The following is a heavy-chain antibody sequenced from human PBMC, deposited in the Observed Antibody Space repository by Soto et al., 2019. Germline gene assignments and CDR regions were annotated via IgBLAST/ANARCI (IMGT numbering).Heavy chain of an antibody. J-gene: IGHJ6*03. Sequence: PGGSLRLSCAASGFTFSSYSMNWVRQAPGKGLEWVSSISSSSSYIYYADSVKGRFTISRDNAKNTLYLQMNSLRAEDTAIYYCARLPQGSSYYYYMDVWGKGTTVTVSS. V-gene: IGHV3-21*01. CDR1: GFTFSSYS. D-gene: IGHD6-6*01. CDR3: ARLPQGSSYYYYMDV. CDR2: ISSSSSYI.